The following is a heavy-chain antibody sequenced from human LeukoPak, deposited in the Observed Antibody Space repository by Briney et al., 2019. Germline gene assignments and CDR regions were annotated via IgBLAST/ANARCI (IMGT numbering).Heavy chain of an antibody. CDR3: ARETTRARYYYYYMDV. D-gene: IGHD1-1*01. V-gene: IGHV1-18*01. CDR1: GYTFTSYD. Sequence: ASVKVSCKASGYTFTSYDINWVRQATGQGLEWMGWISAYNGNTNYAQKLQGRVTMTTDTSTSTAYMELRSLRSDDTAVYYCARETTRARYYYYYMDVWGKGTTVTISS. CDR2: ISAYNGNT. J-gene: IGHJ6*03.